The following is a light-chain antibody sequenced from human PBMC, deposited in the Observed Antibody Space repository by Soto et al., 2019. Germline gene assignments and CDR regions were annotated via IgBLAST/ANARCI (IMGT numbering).Light chain of an antibody. V-gene: IGKV1-5*02. J-gene: IGKJ1*01. Sequence: DIQMTQSPSTLSASVGDRVTIVCRASQSVSDWLAWFQQRPGKAPKVLIYGASSLESGVPSRFSGSGSGTEFTLTISSLQPDDFATYYCQQYNSYPWTFGQGTKVEIK. CDR2: GAS. CDR1: QSVSDW. CDR3: QQYNSYPWT.